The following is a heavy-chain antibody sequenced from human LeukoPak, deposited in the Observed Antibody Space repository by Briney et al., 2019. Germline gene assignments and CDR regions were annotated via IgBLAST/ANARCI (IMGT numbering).Heavy chain of an antibody. V-gene: IGHV4-39*07. CDR1: GVSISSSSYY. D-gene: IGHD1-14*01. J-gene: IGHJ3*02. CDR2: IYYSGST. Sequence: SETLSLTCTVSGVSISSSSYYWAWIRQPPGKGLEWIGNIYYSGSTNYNPSLKSRVTISVDTSKNQFSLKLSSVTAADTAVYYCARDRYNHDAFDIWGQGTMVTVSS. CDR3: ARDRYNHDAFDI.